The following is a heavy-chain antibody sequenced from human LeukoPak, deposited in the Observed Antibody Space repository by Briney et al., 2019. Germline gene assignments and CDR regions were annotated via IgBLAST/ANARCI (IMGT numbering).Heavy chain of an antibody. J-gene: IGHJ5*02. V-gene: IGHV1-69*06. D-gene: IGHD4-11*01. CDR1: GGTFSSYA. Sequence: SVKVSCKASGGTFSSYAISWVRQAPGQGLEWMGGIIPIFGTANYAQKFQGRVTITADKSTSTAYMELSSLRSEDTAVYYCARSTNQNYSPNDHWGQGTLLIVSS. CDR3: ARSTNQNYSPNDH. CDR2: IIPIFGTA.